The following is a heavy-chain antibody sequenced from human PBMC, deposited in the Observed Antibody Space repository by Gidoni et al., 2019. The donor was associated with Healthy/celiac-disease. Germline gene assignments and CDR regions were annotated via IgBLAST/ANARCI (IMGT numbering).Heavy chain of an antibody. Sequence: EVQLLESGGGLVQPGGSLRLSCAASGFTFSSYAMSWVRQAPGKGLEWVSAISGSGGSTYYADSVKGRFTISRDNSKNTLYLQMNSLRAEDTAVYYCAKDRRDDPLGYYYYYYGMDVWGQGTTVTVSS. J-gene: IGHJ6*02. CDR2: ISGSGGST. CDR3: AKDRRDDPLGYYYYYYGMDV. D-gene: IGHD1-26*01. V-gene: IGHV3-23*01. CDR1: GFTFSSYA.